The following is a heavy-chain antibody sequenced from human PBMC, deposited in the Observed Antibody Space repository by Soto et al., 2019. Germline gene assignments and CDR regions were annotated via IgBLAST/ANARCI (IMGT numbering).Heavy chain of an antibody. V-gene: IGHV1-69*06. CDR2: IIPIFGTA. J-gene: IGHJ3*02. CDR1: GGTFSSYA. Sequence: QVQLVQSGAEGKQPGSSVKVSCKASGGTFSSYALSWVRQAPGQGLEWMGGIIPIFGTANYAQKFQGRVTITAEKSTSTAYMELSSLRSEDTAVYYCARVGAEAFDIWGQGTMVTVSS. CDR3: ARVGAEAFDI.